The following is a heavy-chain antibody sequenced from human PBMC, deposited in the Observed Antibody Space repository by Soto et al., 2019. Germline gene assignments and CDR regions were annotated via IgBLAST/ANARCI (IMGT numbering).Heavy chain of an antibody. CDR1: GFTFSSYS. D-gene: IGHD3-22*01. CDR3: AREPGGHNYYDSSGYYS. V-gene: IGHV3-48*02. Sequence: HPGGSLRLSCAASGFTFSSYSMNWVRQAPGKGLEWVSYISSSSSTIYYADSVKGRFTISRDNAKNSLYLQMNSLRDEDTAVYYCAREPGGHNYYDSSGYYSWGQGTLVTVSS. J-gene: IGHJ4*02. CDR2: ISSSSSTI.